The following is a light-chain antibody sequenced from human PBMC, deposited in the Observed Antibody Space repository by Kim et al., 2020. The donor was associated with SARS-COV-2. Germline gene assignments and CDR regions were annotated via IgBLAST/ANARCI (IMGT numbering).Light chain of an antibody. Sequence: VAVGQTASITCGGENIGSKHVHWYQQKAGQAPVLVIYRDSSRPAEIPERFSGSNSGNTATLTVSRAQAGDEADYYCQVWDNNTWVFGAGTQLTVL. CDR3: QVWDNNTWV. CDR2: RDS. V-gene: IGLV3-9*01. J-gene: IGLJ3*02. CDR1: NIGSKH.